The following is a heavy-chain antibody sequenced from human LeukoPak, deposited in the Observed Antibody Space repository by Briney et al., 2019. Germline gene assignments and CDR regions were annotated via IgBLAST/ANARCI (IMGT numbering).Heavy chain of an antibody. CDR1: GYTFTNYG. Sequence: ASVKVSCKASGYTFTNYGISWVRQAPGQGLEWMGWISAYNGNTNYAQKLQGRVTMTTDTSTSTAYMELRSLRSDDTAVYYCARRLVGANDYYYYGMDVWGQGTTVTVSS. V-gene: IGHV1-18*01. D-gene: IGHD1-26*01. CDR3: ARRLVGANDYYYYGMDV. CDR2: ISAYNGNT. J-gene: IGHJ6*02.